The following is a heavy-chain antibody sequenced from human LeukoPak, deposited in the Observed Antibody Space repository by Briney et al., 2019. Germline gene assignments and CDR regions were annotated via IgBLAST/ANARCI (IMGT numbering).Heavy chain of an antibody. J-gene: IGHJ4*02. CDR3: ARELSTVTRRGSSYFDY. CDR1: GYTFTSYG. Sequence: ASVKVSCKASGYTFTSYGISWVRQAPGQGLEWMGWISAYNGNTNYAQKLQGRVTMTTDTSTSTAYMELRSLRSDDTAVYYCARELSTVTRRGSSYFDYWGQGTLVTVSS. V-gene: IGHV1-18*01. D-gene: IGHD4-17*01. CDR2: ISAYNGNT.